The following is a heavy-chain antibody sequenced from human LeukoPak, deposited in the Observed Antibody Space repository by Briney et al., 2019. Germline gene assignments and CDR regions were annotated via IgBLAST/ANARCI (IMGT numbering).Heavy chain of an antibody. CDR1: GGSLSSYY. CDR3: ARGPGYTSSYALGY. Sequence: SSETLSLTCTVSGGSLSSYYWSWIRQPPGKGLEWIGYIFYSGSTNYNPSLKSRVTISVDTSKNQFSLKLNSVTAADTAAYYCARGPGYTSSYALGYWGQGTLVTVSS. D-gene: IGHD2-2*01. V-gene: IGHV4-59*01. J-gene: IGHJ4*02. CDR2: IFYSGST.